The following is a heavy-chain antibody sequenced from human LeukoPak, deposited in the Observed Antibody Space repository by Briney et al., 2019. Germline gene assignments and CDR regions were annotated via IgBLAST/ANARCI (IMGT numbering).Heavy chain of an antibody. J-gene: IGHJ6*03. V-gene: IGHV3-30*02. D-gene: IGHD7-27*01. CDR2: IRYDGSNK. Sequence: GGSLRLSCAASGFTFSSYGMHWVRQAPGKGLEWVSFIRYDGSNKYYTDSVKGRFTISRDNSKNTLYLQMNSLRAEDTAVYFCARGIRSDWHILGNDYFYYYMDVWGKGTTVTVSS. CDR3: ARGIRSDWHILGNDYFYYYMDV. CDR1: GFTFSSYG.